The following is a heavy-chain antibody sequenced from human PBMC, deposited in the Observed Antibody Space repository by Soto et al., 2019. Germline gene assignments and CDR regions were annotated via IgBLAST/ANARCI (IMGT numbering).Heavy chain of an antibody. CDR2: IDWDDDK. J-gene: IGHJ5*02. CDR3: AKTGTDGSWFDP. D-gene: IGHD1-1*01. CDR1: GFSLSSSGMR. V-gene: IGHV2-70*04. Sequence: SGPTLVNPTQTLTLTCTFSGFSLSSSGMRVSWIRQPPGKALEWLARIDWDDDKFYTTSLRTRLAISKDTSKNQVVLRMTNMDPVDTATYYCAKTGTDGSWFDPWGQGTLVTVSS.